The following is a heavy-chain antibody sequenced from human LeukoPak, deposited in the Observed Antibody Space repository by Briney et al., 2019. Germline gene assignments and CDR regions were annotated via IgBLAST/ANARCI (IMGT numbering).Heavy chain of an antibody. CDR3: AKDLVDYYDSSGYYGSDY. CDR1: GFTFSSYG. D-gene: IGHD3-22*01. CDR2: ISGSGGST. V-gene: IGHV3-23*01. J-gene: IGHJ4*02. Sequence: GGSLRLSCAASGFTFSSYGMSWVRQAPGKGLEWVSAISGSGGSTYYADSVKGRFTISRDNSKNTLYLQMNSLRAEDTAVYYCAKDLVDYYDSSGYYGSDYWGQGTLVTVSS.